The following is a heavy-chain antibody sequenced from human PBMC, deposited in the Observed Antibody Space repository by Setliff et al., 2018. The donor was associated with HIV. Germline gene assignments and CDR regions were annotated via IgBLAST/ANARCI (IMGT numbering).Heavy chain of an antibody. D-gene: IGHD5-18*01. CDR1: GFIFSSYA. J-gene: IGHJ4*02. CDR3: AKTWIQLWATEDY. Sequence: PGGSLRLSCAASGFIFSSYAMHWVRQAPGKGLEWVAVMSYDGNNKYYADSVKGRFTISRGNSKNTLYLQMNSLRAEDTAVYYCAKTWIQLWATEDYWGQGTLVTVSS. CDR2: MSYDGNNK. V-gene: IGHV3-30*07.